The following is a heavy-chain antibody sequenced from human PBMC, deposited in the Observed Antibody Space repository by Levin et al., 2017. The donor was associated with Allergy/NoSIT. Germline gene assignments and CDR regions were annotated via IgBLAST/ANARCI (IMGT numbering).Heavy chain of an antibody. Sequence: ASETLSLTCSVSGYSISSGYYWGWMRQPPGKGLEWIGNIYHSGSTNYNPSLKSRVTISVDTSTNQFSLKLSSVTAADTAVYYCARGSGEGTSYSPSDYWGQGTLVTVSS. CDR1: GYSISSGYY. V-gene: IGHV4-38-2*02. CDR3: ARGSGEGTSYSPSDY. CDR2: IYHSGST. J-gene: IGHJ4*02. D-gene: IGHD3-16*01.